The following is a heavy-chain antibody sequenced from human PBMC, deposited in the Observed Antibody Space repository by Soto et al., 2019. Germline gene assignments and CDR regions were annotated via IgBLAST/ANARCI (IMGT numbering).Heavy chain of an antibody. J-gene: IGHJ4*02. V-gene: IGHV3-30-3*01. Sequence: GGSLRLSCAASGFTFSGYAMHWVRQAPGKGLEWVAVISYDGSNKYYADSVKGRFTISRDNSKNTLYLQMNSLRAEDTAVYYCARDEHYFDYWGQGTLVTVSS. CDR3: ARDEHYFDY. CDR2: ISYDGSNK. CDR1: GFTFSGYA.